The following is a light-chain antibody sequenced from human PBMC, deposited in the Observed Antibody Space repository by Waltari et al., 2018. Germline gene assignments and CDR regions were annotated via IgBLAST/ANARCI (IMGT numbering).Light chain of an antibody. CDR2: EVS. V-gene: IGLV2-14*01. J-gene: IGLJ3*02. CDR3: SSYTISNTWV. Sequence: QSALTQPASVSGSPGQSITISCTGTSSDDGDNNYVSWYQQHPGKAPKLMIYEVSDRPSGVSNRFSGSKSGNTASLTISGLQAEDEADYYCSSYTISNTWVFGGGTKLTVL. CDR1: SSDDGDNNY.